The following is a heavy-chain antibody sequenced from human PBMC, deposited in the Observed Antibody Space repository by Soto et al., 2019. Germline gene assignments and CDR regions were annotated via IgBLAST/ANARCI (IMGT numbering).Heavy chain of an antibody. Sequence: SETLSLTCTVSGGSISSYYWSWIRQPAGKGLEWIGRIYTSGSTNYNPSLKSRVTMSVDTSKNQFSLKLSSVTAADTAVYYRARISGYVNYYYYGMDVWGQGTTVTVSS. CDR2: IYTSGST. CDR1: GGSISSYY. CDR3: ARISGYVNYYYYGMDV. D-gene: IGHD5-12*01. V-gene: IGHV4-4*07. J-gene: IGHJ6*02.